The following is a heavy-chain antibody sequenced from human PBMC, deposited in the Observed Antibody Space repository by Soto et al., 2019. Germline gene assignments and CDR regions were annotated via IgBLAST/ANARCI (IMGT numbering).Heavy chain of an antibody. CDR2: INHSGST. V-gene: IGHV4-34*01. CDR1: GGSFSGYY. J-gene: IGHJ4*02. Sequence: QVQLQQWGAGLLKPSETLSLTCAVYGGSFSGYYWSWIRQPPGKGLEWIGEINHSGSTTYNPSIKSRVPISVDASKNQFYLKLSSVTAAETAVYYCARDILTGYSVDYWGQGTLVSVSS. D-gene: IGHD3-9*01. CDR3: ARDILTGYSVDY.